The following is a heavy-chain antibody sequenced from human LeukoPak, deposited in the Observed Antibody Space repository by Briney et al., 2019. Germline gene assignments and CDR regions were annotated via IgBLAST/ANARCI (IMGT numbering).Heavy chain of an antibody. CDR1: GFTISSYA. J-gene: IGHJ4*02. Sequence: GGSLRLSCAVSGFTISSYAMSWVRQAPGKGLEWVSAMSGSGGSTYYADSVKGRFTISRDSSENTLYLQMNSLRAEDTAVYYCARDRKDYGSGTYYGLNWGQGTLVTVSS. CDR3: ARDRKDYGSGTYYGLN. V-gene: IGHV3-23*01. CDR2: MSGSGGST. D-gene: IGHD3-10*01.